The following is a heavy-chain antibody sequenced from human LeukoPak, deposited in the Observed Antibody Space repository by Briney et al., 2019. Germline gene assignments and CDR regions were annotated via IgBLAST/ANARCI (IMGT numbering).Heavy chain of an antibody. CDR1: GYTFTGYY. J-gene: IGHJ4*02. CDR2: INPNSGGT. CDR3: ARDSDDSSGYANY. D-gene: IGHD3-22*01. V-gene: IGHV1-2*02. Sequence: ASVKVSCKASGYTFTGYYMHWVRQAPGQGLEWMGWINPNSGGTNYAQKFQGRVTMTRDTSISTAYMELSRLRSDDTAVYYCARDSDDSSGYANYWGQGTLVTVSS.